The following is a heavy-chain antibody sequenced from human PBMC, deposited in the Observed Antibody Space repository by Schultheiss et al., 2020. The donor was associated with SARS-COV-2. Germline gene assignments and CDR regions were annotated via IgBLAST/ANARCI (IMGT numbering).Heavy chain of an antibody. D-gene: IGHD5-12*01. J-gene: IGHJ4*02. CDR2: ISYDERNK. Sequence: GGSLRLSCAASGFTFSSHAMSWVRQPPGKGLEWVAVISYDERNKYYAGSVKGRFTISRDNSNNTLYLQMNSLRAEDTAVYYCARGRGYSGYDYGVDYWGQGTLVTVSS. V-gene: IGHV3-30*04. CDR1: GFTFSSHA. CDR3: ARGRGYSGYDYGVDY.